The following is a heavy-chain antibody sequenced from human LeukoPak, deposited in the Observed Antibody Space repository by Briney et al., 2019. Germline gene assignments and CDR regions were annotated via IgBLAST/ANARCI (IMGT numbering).Heavy chain of an antibody. D-gene: IGHD2-21*02. Sequence: ASVKVSCKASGGTFISYAISWVRQAHGQGLEWMGGIIPIFGTANYAQKFQGRVTITADESTSTAYMELSSLRSEDTAVYYCARAGVLVVTANAFDIWGQGTMVTVSS. CDR1: GGTFISYA. CDR2: IIPIFGTA. J-gene: IGHJ3*02. V-gene: IGHV1-69*13. CDR3: ARAGVLVVTANAFDI.